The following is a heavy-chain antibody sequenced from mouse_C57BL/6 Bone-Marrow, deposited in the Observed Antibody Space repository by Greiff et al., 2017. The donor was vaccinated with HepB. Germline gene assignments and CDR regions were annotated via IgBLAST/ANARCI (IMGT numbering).Heavy chain of an antibody. Sequence: EVKLVESGPELMKPGASVKISCKASGYTFTDYYMNWVKQSHGKSLEWIGDINPNNGGTSYNQKFKGKATLTVDKSSSTAYMELRSLTSEDSAVYYCGWFAYWGQGTLVTVSA. CDR3: GWFAY. CDR2: INPNNGGT. V-gene: IGHV1-26*01. J-gene: IGHJ3*01. CDR1: GYTFTDYY.